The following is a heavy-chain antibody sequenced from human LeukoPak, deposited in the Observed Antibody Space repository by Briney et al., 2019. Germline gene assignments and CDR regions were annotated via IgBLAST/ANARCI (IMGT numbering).Heavy chain of an antibody. Sequence: QPGGSLRLSCAASGFTVSNNYMTWVRQAPGKGLEWVANIKRDGSKKSYVDSVKGRFTISRDNAKNSLYLQMNSLRAEDTAIYYCTRVGYIDEGIDYWGQGTLVTVSS. CDR3: TRVGYIDEGIDY. CDR1: GFTVSNNY. D-gene: IGHD5-24*01. J-gene: IGHJ4*02. CDR2: IKRDGSKK. V-gene: IGHV3-7*04.